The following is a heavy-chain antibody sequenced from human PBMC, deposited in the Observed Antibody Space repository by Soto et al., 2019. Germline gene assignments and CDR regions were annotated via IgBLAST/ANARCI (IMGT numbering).Heavy chain of an antibody. Sequence: PSETLSLTCTVSGGSISTYYWSWIRQPPGKGLEWIGYMYYSGSTNYNPSLKSRVTIADTSRNQFSLKLSSVTAADTAVYYCARHGSSNWYVAFDYWGQGALVTVSS. V-gene: IGHV4-59*08. J-gene: IGHJ4*02. CDR1: GGSISTYY. D-gene: IGHD6-13*01. CDR3: ARHGSSNWYVAFDY. CDR2: MYYSGST.